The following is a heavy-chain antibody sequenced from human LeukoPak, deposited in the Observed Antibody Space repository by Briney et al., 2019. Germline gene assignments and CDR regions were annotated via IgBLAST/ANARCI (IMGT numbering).Heavy chain of an antibody. J-gene: IGHJ4*02. CDR3: AKDHLVGALYYFNY. CDR2: ISSSGEGT. Sequence: GGSLRLSCAASGFTFSSYAAGWVRQAPGRGLEWVSGISSSGEGTYYADSVKGRFTLTRDNSKNTLYLQMSSLRAEDTAIYFCAKDHLVGALYYFNYWGQGALVTVSS. D-gene: IGHD1-26*01. V-gene: IGHV3-23*01. CDR1: GFTFSSYA.